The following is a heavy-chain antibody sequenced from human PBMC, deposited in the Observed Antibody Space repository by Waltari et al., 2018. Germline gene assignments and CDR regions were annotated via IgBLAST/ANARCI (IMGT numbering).Heavy chain of an antibody. V-gene: IGHV1-8*01. J-gene: IGHJ3*02. CDR1: GYTFTSYD. D-gene: IGHD3-22*01. CDR2: MNPNSGNT. Sequence: QVQLVQSGAEVKKPGASVKVSCKASGYTFTSYDINWLRQTTGQGLEWMGWMNPNSGNTGYAQKFQGRVTMTRNTSISTAYMELSSLRSEDTAVYYCASSLYYYDSSGYSFDIWGQGTMVTVSS. CDR3: ASSLYYYDSSGYSFDI.